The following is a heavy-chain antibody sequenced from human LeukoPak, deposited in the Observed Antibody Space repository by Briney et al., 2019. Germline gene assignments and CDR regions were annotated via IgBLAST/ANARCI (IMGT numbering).Heavy chain of an antibody. CDR2: IYYSGST. V-gene: IGHV4-39*07. CDR1: GGSISSSSYY. Sequence: SETLSLTCTVSGGSISSSSYYWGWIRQPPGKGLEWIGSIYYSGSTYYNPSLKSRVTISVDTSKNQFSLKLSSVTAADTAVYYCARDRKDGYNDYWGQGTLVTVSS. J-gene: IGHJ4*02. D-gene: IGHD5-24*01. CDR3: ARDRKDGYNDY.